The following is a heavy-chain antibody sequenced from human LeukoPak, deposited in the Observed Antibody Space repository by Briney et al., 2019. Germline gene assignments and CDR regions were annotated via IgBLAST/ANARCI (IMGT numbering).Heavy chain of an antibody. Sequence: GGSLRLSCVGTGFNFSDYAVHWVRHVPGTGLEWVSGISYNGGSIAYADSVKGRFTISRDNANHSLHLEMSSLRVEDTALYYCAKDLGYRKYFFYYGMDVWGLGTTVTVSS. D-gene: IGHD2/OR15-2a*01. J-gene: IGHJ6*02. CDR2: ISYNGGSI. CDR3: AKDLGYRKYFFYYGMDV. CDR1: GFNFSDYA. V-gene: IGHV3-9*01.